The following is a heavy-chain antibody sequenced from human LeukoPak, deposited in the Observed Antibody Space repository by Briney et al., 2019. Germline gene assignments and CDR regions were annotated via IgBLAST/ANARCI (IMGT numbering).Heavy chain of an antibody. V-gene: IGHV4-34*01. Sequence: PSETLSLTCAVYGGSFSGYYWSWIRQPPGKGLEWIGEINHSGSTNYNPSLKSRVTISVDTSKNQFSLKLSSVTAADTAVYYCAIDSSWYGSPDYWGQGTLVTVSS. J-gene: IGHJ4*02. CDR3: AIDSSWYGSPDY. D-gene: IGHD6-13*01. CDR2: INHSGST. CDR1: GGSFSGYY.